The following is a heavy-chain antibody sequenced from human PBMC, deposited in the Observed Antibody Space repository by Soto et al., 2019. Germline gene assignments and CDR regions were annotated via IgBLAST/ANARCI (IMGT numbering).Heavy chain of an antibody. V-gene: IGHV4-4*02. CDR3: ARTYSSSWYSWFDT. Sequence: SETLSLTCAVSGGSISSSNWWSWVRQPPGKGLEWIGEIYHSGSTNYNPSLKSRVTISVDKSKNQFSLKLSSVTAADTAVYYCARTYSSSWYSWFDTWGQGTLVTVSS. CDR2: IYHSGST. J-gene: IGHJ5*02. D-gene: IGHD6-13*01. CDR1: GGSISSSNW.